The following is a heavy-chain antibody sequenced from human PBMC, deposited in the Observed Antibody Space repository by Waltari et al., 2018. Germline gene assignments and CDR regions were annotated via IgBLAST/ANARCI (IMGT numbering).Heavy chain of an antibody. Sequence: QVQLQESGPGLVKPSQTLSLTCTVSGGSISSGSYYWSWIRKPAGKGLGWIGYMYTSGNTNYNPALKSRVTISVDTSKNQFSLKLSAVTAADTAVYYCARGVYGAPNFDYWGQGTLVTVSS. J-gene: IGHJ4*02. D-gene: IGHD4-17*01. CDR2: MYTSGNT. CDR1: GGSISSGSYY. CDR3: ARGVYGAPNFDY. V-gene: IGHV4-61*09.